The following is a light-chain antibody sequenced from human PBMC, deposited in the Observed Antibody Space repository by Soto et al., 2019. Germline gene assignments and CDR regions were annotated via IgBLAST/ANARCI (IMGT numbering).Light chain of an antibody. J-gene: IGLJ1*01. CDR2: ANS. CDR1: SSNIGAGYD. Sequence: QSVLTQPPSVSGAPGQRVTISCTGGSSNIGAGYDVHWYQQLPGTAPQLLIYANSNRPSGVPGRFSGSKSGASASLAITGLQAEDEADYYCQSYDSSLSGYVFGTGTKLTVL. V-gene: IGLV1-40*01. CDR3: QSYDSSLSGYV.